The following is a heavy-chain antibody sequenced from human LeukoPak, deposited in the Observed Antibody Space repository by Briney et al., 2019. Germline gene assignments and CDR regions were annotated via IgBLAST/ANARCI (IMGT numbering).Heavy chain of an antibody. V-gene: IGHV4-30-2*01. J-gene: IGHJ5*02. Sequence: SETLSLTCAVSGDSISSGGYSWSWIRQPPGKGLEWIGYIDHSGSTYYNPSLKSRVTISVDRSKNQFSLKPSSVTAADTAVYYCARASGDYVWGSYRPQKFDPWGQGTRVTVSS. CDR1: GDSISSGGYS. D-gene: IGHD3-16*02. CDR3: ARASGDYVWGSYRPQKFDP. CDR2: IDHSGST.